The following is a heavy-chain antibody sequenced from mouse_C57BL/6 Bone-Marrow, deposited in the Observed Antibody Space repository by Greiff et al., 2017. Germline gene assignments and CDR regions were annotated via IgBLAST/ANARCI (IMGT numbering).Heavy chain of an antibody. CDR2: IYPRSGNT. Sequence: QVQLQQSGAELARPGASVKLSCKASGYTFTSYGISWVKQRTGQGLEWIGEIYPRSGNTYYNAKFKGKATLTADKSSSTAYMELRSLTSEDSAVYFCARGWGGGYWGQGTTLTVSS. V-gene: IGHV1-81*01. CDR1: GYTFTSYG. J-gene: IGHJ2*01. CDR3: ARGWGGGY. D-gene: IGHD1-1*02.